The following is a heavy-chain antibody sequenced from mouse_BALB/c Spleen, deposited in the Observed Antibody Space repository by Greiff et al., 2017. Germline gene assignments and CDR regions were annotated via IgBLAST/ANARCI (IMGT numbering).Heavy chain of an antibody. V-gene: IGHV1S126*01. Sequence: QVQLQQPGAELVRPGASVKMSCKASGYTFTSYWINWVKQRPGQGLEWIGNIYPSDSYTNYNQKFKDKATLTVDKSSSTAYMQLSSPTSEDSAVYYCTRDGYDGQFAYWGQGTLVTVSA. CDR3: TRDGYDGQFAY. CDR1: GYTFTSYW. J-gene: IGHJ3*01. CDR2: IYPSDSYT. D-gene: IGHD2-3*01.